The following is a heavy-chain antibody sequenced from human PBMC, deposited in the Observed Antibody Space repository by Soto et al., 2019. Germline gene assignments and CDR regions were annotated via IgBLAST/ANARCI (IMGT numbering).Heavy chain of an antibody. CDR1: GGSISSYY. CDR3: ARLEYSSGWYRCGY. J-gene: IGHJ4*02. CDR2: IYYSGST. V-gene: IGHV4-59*01. D-gene: IGHD6-19*01. Sequence: QVQLQESGPGLVKPSETLSLTCTVSGGSISSYYWSWIRQPPGKGLEWIGYIYYSGSTNYNPSLKSGVTISVDTSKNQFSLELSSVTAADTAVYYCARLEYSSGWYRCGYWGQGTLVTVSS.